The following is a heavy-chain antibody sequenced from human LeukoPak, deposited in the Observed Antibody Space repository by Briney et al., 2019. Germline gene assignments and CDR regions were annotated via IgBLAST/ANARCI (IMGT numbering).Heavy chain of an antibody. J-gene: IGHJ5*02. CDR3: TRYSSSDNWFDP. CDR1: GFTFSVSA. CDR2: IRNKANSYAT. Sequence: PGGSLRLSCAASGFTFSVSALHWVRQASGKGLEWVGRIRNKANSYATAYTASVKGRFTISRDDSKNTAYLQMNSLKTEDTAVYYCTRYSSSDNWFDPWGQGTLVTVSS. V-gene: IGHV3-73*01. D-gene: IGHD6-6*01.